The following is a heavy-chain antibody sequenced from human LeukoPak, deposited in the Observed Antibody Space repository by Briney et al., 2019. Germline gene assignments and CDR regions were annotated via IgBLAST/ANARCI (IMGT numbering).Heavy chain of an antibody. V-gene: IGHV4-59*01. J-gene: IGHJ4*02. D-gene: IGHD6-19*01. CDR1: GGSISSYY. CDR3: ARSGGYSSPQNY. Sequence: SETLSLTCTVSGGSISSYYWSWIRQPPGKELEWIGYIYYSGTTNYNPSLKSRVTISVDASKCQFSLKLNSVTAAGTAVYYCARSGGYSSPQNYWGQGTLVTVSS. CDR2: IYYSGTT.